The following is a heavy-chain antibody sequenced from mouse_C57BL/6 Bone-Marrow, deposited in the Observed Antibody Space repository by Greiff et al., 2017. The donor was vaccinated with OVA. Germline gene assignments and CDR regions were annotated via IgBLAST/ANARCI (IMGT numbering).Heavy chain of an antibody. CDR3: TRGDYDYDEYFDV. CDR2: IDPETGGT. V-gene: IGHV1-15*01. CDR1: GYTFTDYE. D-gene: IGHD2-4*01. J-gene: IGHJ1*03. Sequence: QVQLKESGAELVRPGASVTLSCKASGYTFTDYEMHWVKQTPVHGLEWIGAIDPETGGTAYNQKFKGKAILTADKSSSTAYMELRSLTSEDSAVYYCTRGDYDYDEYFDVWGTGTTVTVSS.